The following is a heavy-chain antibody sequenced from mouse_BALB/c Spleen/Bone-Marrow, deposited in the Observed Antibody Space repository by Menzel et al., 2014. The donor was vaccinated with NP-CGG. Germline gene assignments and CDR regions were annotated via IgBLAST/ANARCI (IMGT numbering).Heavy chain of an antibody. J-gene: IGHJ2*01. D-gene: IGHD1-1*01. CDR3: TRGPQFVITAVPTGISDY. V-gene: IGHV6-6*02. Sequence: EVQVVESGGGLVQPGGSMKLSCVASGFTFSNYWMNWVRQSPEKGLEWVAEIKLKSNNYATHYAESVKGRFTISRDDSKSSVYLQMNNLRGEDTGIYYCTRGPQFVITAVPTGISDYWGQGTTLTVSS. CDR1: GFTFSNYW. CDR2: IKLKSNNYAT.